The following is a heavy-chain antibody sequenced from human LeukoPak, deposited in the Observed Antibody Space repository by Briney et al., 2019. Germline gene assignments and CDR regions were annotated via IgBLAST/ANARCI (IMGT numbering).Heavy chain of an antibody. CDR1: GYSIRSGYD. CDR2: IYHSGST. CDR3: ARHAYSRGVFDY. J-gene: IGHJ4*02. Sequence: SXTLSLTCAVSGYSIRSGYDWGGSRTHQGKGREGIGIIYHSGSTYYNKSLKRGVTIYGETSKNNFYMKLSSVTAADTAVYYCARHAYSRGVFDYWGQGTLVTVSS. V-gene: IGHV4-38-2*01. D-gene: IGHD3-16*01.